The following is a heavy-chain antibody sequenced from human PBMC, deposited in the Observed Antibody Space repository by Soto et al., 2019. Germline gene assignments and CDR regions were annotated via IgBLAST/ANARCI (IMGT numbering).Heavy chain of an antibody. J-gene: IGHJ4*02. Sequence: QVQLQESGPGLVKPSGTLSLTCAVSGGSISSSNWWSWVRQPPGKGLEWIGEIYHSGTTNYIQSLTSRVTMSVDKSANQVSLELTSVAAADTAVYYCARGVSYRWVYWGQGILVTVSS. D-gene: IGHD3-16*02. CDR2: IYHSGTT. CDR1: GGSISSSNW. CDR3: ARGVSYRWVY. V-gene: IGHV4-4*02.